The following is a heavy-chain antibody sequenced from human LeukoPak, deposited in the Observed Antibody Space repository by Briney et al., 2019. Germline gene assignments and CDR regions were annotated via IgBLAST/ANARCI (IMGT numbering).Heavy chain of an antibody. J-gene: IGHJ6*02. D-gene: IGHD3-10*01. CDR1: GFTFSSYE. V-gene: IGHV3-48*03. Sequence: GGSLRLSCAASGFTFSSYEMNWVRQAPGKGLEWVSYISSSGSTIYYADSVKGRFTISRDNSKNTLYLQMNSLRAEDTAVYYCASGLLTYYYGKGYYYGMDVWGQGTTVTVSS. CDR3: ASGLLTYYYGKGYYYGMDV. CDR2: ISSSGSTI.